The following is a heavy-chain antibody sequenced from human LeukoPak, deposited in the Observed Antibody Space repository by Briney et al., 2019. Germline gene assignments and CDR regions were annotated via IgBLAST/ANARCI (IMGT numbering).Heavy chain of an antibody. V-gene: IGHV3-30*18. CDR1: GFTFSSYG. D-gene: IGHD2-21*01. CDR2: ISYDGSNK. CDR3: AKAARPGFPPIYFDY. Sequence: GGSLRLYCAASGFTFSSYGMHWVRQAPGKGLEWVAVISYDGSNKYYADSVKGRFTISRDNSKNTLYLQTNSLRAEDTAVYYCAKAARPGFPPIYFDYWGQGTLVTVSS. J-gene: IGHJ4*02.